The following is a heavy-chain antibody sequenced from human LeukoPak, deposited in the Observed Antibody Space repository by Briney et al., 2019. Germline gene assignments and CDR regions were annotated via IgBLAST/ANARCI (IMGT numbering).Heavy chain of an antibody. V-gene: IGHV4-31*03. CDR1: GGSINSGNYY. D-gene: IGHD2-21*01. J-gene: IGHJ6*02. Sequence: SETLSLTCIVSGGSINSGNYYWSWIRQRPGKGRVGIGYIYSSGSTYYNPSLRSRLTISVNTSKIQFSLKLSSVTAADTAVYYCATYGYYYYGMDVWGQGTTVTVSS. CDR3: ATYGYYYYGMDV. CDR2: IYSSGST.